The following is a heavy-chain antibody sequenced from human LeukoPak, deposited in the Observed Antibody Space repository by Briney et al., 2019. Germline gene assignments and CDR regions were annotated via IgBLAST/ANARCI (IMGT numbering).Heavy chain of an antibody. CDR2: ISGSGCST. V-gene: IGHV3-23*01. CDR1: GFTFSSYS. Sequence: GGSLRLSCAASGFTFSSYSMSWVRQAPGKGLEWVSAISGSGCSTYYADSVKERFTISRDNSKNTLYLQMNSLRAEDTAVYYCAKGEYSSPTETMDVWGQGTTVTVSS. D-gene: IGHD6-6*01. CDR3: AKGEYSSPTETMDV. J-gene: IGHJ6*02.